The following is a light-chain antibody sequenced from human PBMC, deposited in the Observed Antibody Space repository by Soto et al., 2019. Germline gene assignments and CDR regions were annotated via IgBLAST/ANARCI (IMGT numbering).Light chain of an antibody. CDR1: QSVSSQ. V-gene: IGKV3-15*01. CDR3: QVSAILLQR. CDR2: GAS. Sequence: EKMVTKSPVTLSVSTEDRATLTCRASQSVSSQLYWYQQKPGKAPRLLIYGASRRASGIPARFSGSGSGTEFTLTICCFQAEDCARYCCQVSAILLQRFGQGTKLDIK. J-gene: IGKJ1*01.